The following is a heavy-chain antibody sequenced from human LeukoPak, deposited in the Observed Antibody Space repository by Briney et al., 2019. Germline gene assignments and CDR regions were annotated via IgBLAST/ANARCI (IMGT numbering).Heavy chain of an antibody. CDR1: GFTFSNYW. D-gene: IGHD6-13*01. Sequence: PGGSLRLSCAASGFTFSNYWMSWVRQAPGKGLEWVANIKQDGSDKFYVDSVKGRFTISRDNAKNSLYLQMNSLRAEDTAVYYCAREYSSSWGRYYFDYWGQGTLVTVSS. CDR2: IKQDGSDK. CDR3: AREYSSSWGRYYFDY. J-gene: IGHJ4*02. V-gene: IGHV3-7*01.